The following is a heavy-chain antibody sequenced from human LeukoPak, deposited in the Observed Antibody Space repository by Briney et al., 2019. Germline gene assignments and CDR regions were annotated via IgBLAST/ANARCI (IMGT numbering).Heavy chain of an antibody. J-gene: IGHJ5*02. Sequence: PGGSLRLSCAASEFSVGSNYMTWVRQAPGKGLEWVSSISSSSSYIYYSDSVKGRFTISRDNAKNSLYLQMNSLRAEDTAVYYCARSDRTGDWFDPWGQGTLVTVSS. CDR2: ISSSSSYI. V-gene: IGHV3-21*04. CDR1: EFSVGSNY. D-gene: IGHD3-16*02. CDR3: ARSDRTGDWFDP.